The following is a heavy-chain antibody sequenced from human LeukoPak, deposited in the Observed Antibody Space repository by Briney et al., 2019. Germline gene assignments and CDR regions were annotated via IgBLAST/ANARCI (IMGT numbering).Heavy chain of an antibody. CDR3: SRCSGNYYYYGMDV. V-gene: IGHV3-73*01. Sequence: PGGSLKLSCVASGFTFSDSTMHWVRQASGKGLEWVGRIRSNANSYATAYAESVKGRFTISRDDSKNTAYLQMNSLKTEETAVYYCSRCSGNYYYYGMDVWGKGTKVIVSS. J-gene: IGHJ6*04. CDR1: GFTFSDST. D-gene: IGHD2-15*01. CDR2: IRSNANSYAT.